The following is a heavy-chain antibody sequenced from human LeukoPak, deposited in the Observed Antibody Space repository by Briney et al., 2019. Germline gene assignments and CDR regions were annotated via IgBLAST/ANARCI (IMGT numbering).Heavy chain of an antibody. V-gene: IGHV4-34*01. Sequence: SETLSLTCAVYSESFIGYYWSWISQPPGKGLEWIGEINHSGSTNYNPSLKSRVTISIDTSKNQFSLKLTSVTAADTAVYFCARDVKHQLLEGGFDYWGQGIXVTXXS. CDR1: SESFIGYY. J-gene: IGHJ4*02. CDR2: INHSGST. D-gene: IGHD3-16*01. CDR3: ARDVKHQLLEGGFDY.